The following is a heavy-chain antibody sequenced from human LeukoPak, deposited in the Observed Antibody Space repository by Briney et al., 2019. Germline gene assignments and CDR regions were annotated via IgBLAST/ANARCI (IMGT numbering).Heavy chain of an antibody. Sequence: SEALSLTCTVSGGSISSGGYYWSWIRQPPGKGLEWIGYIYYSGSSYYNPSLRSRVTISVDTSKNQFSLKLSSVTAADTAVYYCARMDGSGSYPYYYYYGMDVWGQGTTVTVSS. V-gene: IGHV4-61*08. CDR3: ARMDGSGSYPYYYYYGMDV. D-gene: IGHD3-10*01. J-gene: IGHJ6*02. CDR2: IYYSGSS. CDR1: GGSISSGGYY.